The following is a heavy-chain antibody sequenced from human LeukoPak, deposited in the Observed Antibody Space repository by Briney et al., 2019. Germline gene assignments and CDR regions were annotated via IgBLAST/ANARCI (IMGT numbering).Heavy chain of an antibody. V-gene: IGHV1-2*02. Sequence: ASVKVSCKASGYTFTSYGISWVRQAPGQGLEWMGWINPNSGGTNYAQKFQGRVTMTRDTSISTAYMELSRLRSDDTAVYYCARALDVLRFLEWLYYFDYWGQGTLVTVSS. CDR1: GYTFTSYG. CDR2: INPNSGGT. CDR3: ARALDVLRFLEWLYYFDY. J-gene: IGHJ4*02. D-gene: IGHD3-3*01.